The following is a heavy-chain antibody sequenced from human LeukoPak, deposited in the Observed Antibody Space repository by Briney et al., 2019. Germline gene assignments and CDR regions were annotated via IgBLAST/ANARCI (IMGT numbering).Heavy chain of an antibody. Sequence: ASVKVSCKASGYTFTSYAMNWVRQAPGQGLEWMGWINTNTGNPTYAQGFTGRFVFSLDTSVSTAYLQISSLKAEDTAVYYCARWARYYGSGSYYKYYFDYWGQGTLVTVSS. CDR2: INTNTGNP. CDR1: GYTFTSYA. J-gene: IGHJ4*02. CDR3: ARWARYYGSGSYYKYYFDY. V-gene: IGHV7-4-1*02. D-gene: IGHD3-10*01.